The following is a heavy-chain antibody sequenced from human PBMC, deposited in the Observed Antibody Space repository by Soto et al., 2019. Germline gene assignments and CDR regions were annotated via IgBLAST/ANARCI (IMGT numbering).Heavy chain of an antibody. Sequence: QITLKESGPTLVKPTQTLTLTCTFSGFSLSTSGVSVGWVRQPPGRALEWLALIYWDDDKHYSPSLKSRLTITNDTTKNQVILTMTNMDRVDTATYCRAHRTGYGALFDYWGQGTLVTVSS. CDR2: IYWDDDK. V-gene: IGHV2-5*02. CDR3: AHRTGYGALFDY. CDR1: GFSLSTSGVS. J-gene: IGHJ4*02. D-gene: IGHD4-17*01.